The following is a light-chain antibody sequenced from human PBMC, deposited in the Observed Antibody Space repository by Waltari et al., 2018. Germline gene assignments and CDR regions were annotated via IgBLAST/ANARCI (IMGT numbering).Light chain of an antibody. Sequence: DIQMTQPPSSLSASVRHRVTITCRASQSISSYLNWYQQKPGKAPKLLIYAASSLQSGVPSRFSGSGSGTDFTLTISSLQPEDFATYYCQQSYSTPITFGQGTRLEIK. CDR1: QSISSY. J-gene: IGKJ5*01. V-gene: IGKV1-39*01. CDR3: QQSYSTPIT. CDR2: AAS.